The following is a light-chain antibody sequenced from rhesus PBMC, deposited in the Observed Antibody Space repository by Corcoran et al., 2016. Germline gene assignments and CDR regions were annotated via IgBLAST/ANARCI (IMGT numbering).Light chain of an antibody. CDR2: GAS. V-gene: IGKV1-25*02. Sequence: DIQMTQSPSSLSVSVGDRVTITCRSSQDISSSLVWYQQKPGKLPKVLIYGASTLQGGVPSRLRGSGSGTDFTLTISSLQPEDFATYYCQQHNSYPLTFGGGTKVELK. CDR3: QQHNSYPLT. J-gene: IGKJ4*01. CDR1: QDISSS.